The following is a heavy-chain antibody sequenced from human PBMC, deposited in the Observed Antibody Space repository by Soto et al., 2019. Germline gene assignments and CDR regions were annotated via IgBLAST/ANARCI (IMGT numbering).Heavy chain of an antibody. V-gene: IGHV3-64D*06. Sequence: GGSLRLSCSASGFTFSSYAMHWVRQAPGKGLEYVSAISSNGGSTYYADSVKGRFTIPRDNSKNTLYLQMSRLRAEDTAVYYCVKGGSYNYFDYWGQGTLVTVSS. D-gene: IGHD1-26*01. J-gene: IGHJ4*02. CDR3: VKGGSYNYFDY. CDR1: GFTFSSYA. CDR2: ISSNGGST.